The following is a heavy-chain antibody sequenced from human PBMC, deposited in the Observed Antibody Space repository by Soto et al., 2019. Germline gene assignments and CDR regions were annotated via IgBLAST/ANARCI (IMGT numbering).Heavy chain of an antibody. V-gene: IGHV3-49*04. CDR1: GFTFGDYA. J-gene: IGHJ4*02. CDR2: IRSKAYGGTT. D-gene: IGHD4-4*01. CDR3: TSTVTTQTGGGY. Sequence: SLRLSCTASGFTFGDYAMSWVRQAPGKGLEWVGFIRSKAYGGTTEYAASVKGRFTISRDDSKSIAYLQMNSLKTEDTAVYYCTSTVTTQTGGGYWGQGTLVTVS.